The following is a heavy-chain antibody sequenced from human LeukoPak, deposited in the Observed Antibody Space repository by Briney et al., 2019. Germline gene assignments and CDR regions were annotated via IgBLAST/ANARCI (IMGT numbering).Heavy chain of an antibody. CDR1: DDSITMYY. Sequence: SETLSLTCSVPDDSITMYYWTWIRQPPGKGLEWIGYVDHTGSTNFNPSLNGRVSISRDTTKNLFSLRLRSVTAADTAVYYCARGRKYTSGYRVTELGSGYSDYWGQGTLVTVSS. CDR2: VDHTGST. CDR3: ARGRKYTSGYRVTELGSGYSDY. V-gene: IGHV4-59*01. J-gene: IGHJ4*02. D-gene: IGHD5-18*01.